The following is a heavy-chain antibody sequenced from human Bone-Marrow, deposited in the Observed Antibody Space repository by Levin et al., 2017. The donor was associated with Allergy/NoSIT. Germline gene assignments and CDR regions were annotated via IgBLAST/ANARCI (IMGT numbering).Heavy chain of an antibody. CDR3: ASGSNSFGDAFDI. CDR2: ISYDGSDL. Sequence: GGSLRLSCAASGFIFSNYGMQWVRQAPGKGLEWVAVISYDGSDLDYVDSVKGRFTVSRDNSDNTLFLQMTRLKSEDTAVYFCASGSNSFGDAFDIWGQGTKVTVS. D-gene: IGHD4-11*01. J-gene: IGHJ3*02. CDR1: GFIFSNYG. V-gene: IGHV3-30*03.